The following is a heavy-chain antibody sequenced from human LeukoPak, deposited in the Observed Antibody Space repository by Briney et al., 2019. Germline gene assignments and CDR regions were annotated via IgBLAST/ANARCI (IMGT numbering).Heavy chain of an antibody. CDR2: MYYSGST. D-gene: IGHD3-22*01. J-gene: IGHJ5*02. CDR1: GGSISSGDYY. Sequence: SQTLSLTCTVSGGSISSGDYYWSWIRRPPGKGLEWIAYMYYSGSTYYNPSLKSRVTMSADTSKNQLSLKLSSVTAADTAVYYCARPYYYDSRIDPWGQGILVTVSS. V-gene: IGHV4-30-4*01. CDR3: ARPYYYDSRIDP.